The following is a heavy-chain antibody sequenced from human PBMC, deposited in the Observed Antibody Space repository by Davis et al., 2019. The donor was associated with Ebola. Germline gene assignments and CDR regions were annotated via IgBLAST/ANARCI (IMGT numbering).Heavy chain of an antibody. Sequence: GESLKISCAASGFTFSSYAMSWVRQAPGKGLEWVSYISSSGSTIYYADSVKGRFTISRDNAKNSLYLQMNSLRDEDTAVYYCARDFGGYYDWYFDLWGRGTLVTVSS. D-gene: IGHD3-22*01. CDR1: GFTFSSYA. V-gene: IGHV3-48*02. CDR3: ARDFGGYYDWYFDL. J-gene: IGHJ2*01. CDR2: ISSSGSTI.